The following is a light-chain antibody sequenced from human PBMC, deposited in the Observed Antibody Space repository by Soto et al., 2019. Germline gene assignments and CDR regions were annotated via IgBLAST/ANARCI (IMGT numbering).Light chain of an antibody. V-gene: IGKV4-1*01. CDR2: WAS. J-gene: IGKJ3*01. CDR1: RSILSSSNNKNF. Sequence: DIVMTQSPDSLSVSLGERATINCKSSRSILSSSNNKNFLAWYQQTPGQPPRLLIYWASTRQSGVPDRFSGSGSGTDVTLTISSLQAEDVAVYYCQQYYSSPFTFGPGTKVDIK. CDR3: QQYYSSPFT.